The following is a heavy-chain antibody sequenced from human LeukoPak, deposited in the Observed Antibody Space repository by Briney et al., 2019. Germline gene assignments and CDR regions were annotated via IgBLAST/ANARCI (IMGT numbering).Heavy chain of an antibody. CDR2: INHSGST. Sequence: PSETLSLTCAVYGGSFSGYYWSWIRQPPGKGLEWIGEINHSGSTNYNPSLKSRVTISVDTSKNQFSLKLSSVTAADTAVYYCASARGIMDVWGQGTTVTVSS. J-gene: IGHJ6*02. V-gene: IGHV4-34*01. CDR1: GGSFSGYY. CDR3: ASARGIMDV.